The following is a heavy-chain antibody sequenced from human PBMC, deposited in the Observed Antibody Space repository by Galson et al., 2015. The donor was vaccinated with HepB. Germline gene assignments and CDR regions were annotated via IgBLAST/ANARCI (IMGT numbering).Heavy chain of an antibody. CDR2: ISYDGGTT. D-gene: IGHD3-10*01. CDR3: AYGSGSYFLDN. V-gene: IGHV3-30*14. Sequence: SLRLSCAASGFTFNTYWMDWVRQAPGKGLEWMAVISYDGGTTFHADSVKGRFTISRDNSGKTLYLQMNSLRSDDTAIYYCAYGSGSYFLDNWGQGTLVTVSS. CDR1: GFTFNTYW. J-gene: IGHJ4*02.